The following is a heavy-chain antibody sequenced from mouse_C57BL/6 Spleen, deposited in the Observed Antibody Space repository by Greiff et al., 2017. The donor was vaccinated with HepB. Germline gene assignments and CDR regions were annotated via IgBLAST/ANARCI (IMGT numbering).Heavy chain of an antibody. D-gene: IGHD1-1*01. CDR3: ASPTGGNYAMDY. V-gene: IGHV1-26*01. CDR1: GYTFTDYY. Sequence: EVQLQQSGPELVKPGASVKISCKASGYTFTDYYMNWVKQSHGKSLEWIGDINPNNGGTSYNQKFKGKATLTVDKSSSTAYMELRSLTSEDSAVYYCASPTGGNYAMDYWGQGTSVTVSS. CDR2: INPNNGGT. J-gene: IGHJ4*01.